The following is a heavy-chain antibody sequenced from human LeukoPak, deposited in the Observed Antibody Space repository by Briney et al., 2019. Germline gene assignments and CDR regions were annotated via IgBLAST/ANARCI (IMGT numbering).Heavy chain of an antibody. V-gene: IGHV4-39*07. CDR3: ARGVVVVPAAIGAFDI. J-gene: IGHJ3*02. CDR1: GGSISSSSYY. D-gene: IGHD2-2*01. CDR2: IYYRGST. Sequence: SETLSLTCTVSGGSISSSSYYWGWIRQPPGKGLEWIGSIYYRGSTYYNPSLKSRVTMSVDTSKNQFSLKLSSVTAADTAVYYCARGVVVVPAAIGAFDIWGQGTMVTVSS.